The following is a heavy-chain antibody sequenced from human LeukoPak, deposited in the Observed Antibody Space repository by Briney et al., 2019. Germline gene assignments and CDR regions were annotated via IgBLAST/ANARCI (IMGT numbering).Heavy chain of an antibody. CDR2: IYSGGST. CDR3: ARSRGRDHDYQGYYFDY. Sequence: GGSLRLSCAASGFTVSSNYMSWVRQAPGKGLEWVSVIYSGGSTYYADSVKGRFTISRDNSKNTLYLQMNSLRAEDTAVYYCARSRGRDHDYQGYYFDYWGQGTLVTVSS. D-gene: IGHD4-11*01. CDR1: GFTVSSNY. J-gene: IGHJ4*02. V-gene: IGHV3-53*01.